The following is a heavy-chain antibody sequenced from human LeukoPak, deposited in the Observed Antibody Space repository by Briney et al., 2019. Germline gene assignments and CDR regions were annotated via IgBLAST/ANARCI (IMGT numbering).Heavy chain of an antibody. D-gene: IGHD6-19*01. CDR3: AKATGYTSAWPSVVDY. CDR2: ISGSGDST. V-gene: IGHV3-23*01. J-gene: IGHJ4*02. CDR1: GFTFRTYA. Sequence: PGGSLRLSCAASGFTFRTYAMNWVRQAPGKGLEWVSAISGSGDSTYYADSVKGRFTISRDNSKNTLYLLMNSLRAEDTAVCYCAKATGYTSAWPSVVDYWGQGTLVTVSS.